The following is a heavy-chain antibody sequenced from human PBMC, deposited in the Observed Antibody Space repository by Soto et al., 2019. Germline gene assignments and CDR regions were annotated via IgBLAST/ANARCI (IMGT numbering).Heavy chain of an antibody. CDR1: GYTFTNYG. CDR3: AREEVGWESGRPYYYYGMDV. J-gene: IGHJ6*02. D-gene: IGHD1-1*01. Sequence: ASVKVSCKASGYTFTNYGISWVRQAPGQGLEWMGWISAYNGNTKYAQKLQGRVTMTTDTSTSTAYMELRSLRSDDTAVYYCAREEVGWESGRPYYYYGMDVWGQGTTVTVSS. CDR2: ISAYNGNT. V-gene: IGHV1-18*01.